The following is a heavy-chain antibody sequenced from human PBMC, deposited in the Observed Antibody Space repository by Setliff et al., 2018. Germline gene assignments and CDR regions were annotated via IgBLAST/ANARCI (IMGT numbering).Heavy chain of an antibody. CDR1: GFTFSGYS. V-gene: IGHV4-34*12. CDR3: ARSFSRREKFLLDY. Sequence: PSETLSLSCEASGFTFSGYSMNWVRQPPGKRLEWIGEIIHSGSTNYNPSLKSRVTISMDTSKNQFSLKVSSVTAADTAVYYCARSFSRREKFLLDYWGQGALVTVSS. CDR2: IIHSGST. J-gene: IGHJ4*02.